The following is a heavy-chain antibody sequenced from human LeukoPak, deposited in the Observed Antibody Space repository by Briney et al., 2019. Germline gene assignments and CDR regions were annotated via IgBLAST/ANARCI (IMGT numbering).Heavy chain of an antibody. D-gene: IGHD4-23*01. J-gene: IGHJ4*02. CDR2: IKSKTDGCTT. CDR1: GFTFSNAW. V-gene: IGHV3-15*01. Sequence: PGGSLRLSCAASGFTFSNAWMSWVRQAPGKGLEWVGRIKSKTDGCTTDYAAPVKGRFTISRDDSKNTLYLQMNSLKTEDTAVYYCAKAFDNGGNPKYFDYWGQGTLVTVSS. CDR3: AKAFDNGGNPKYFDY.